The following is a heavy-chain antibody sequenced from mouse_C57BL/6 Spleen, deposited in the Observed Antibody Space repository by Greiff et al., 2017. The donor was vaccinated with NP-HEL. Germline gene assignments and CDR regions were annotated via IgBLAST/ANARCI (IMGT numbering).Heavy chain of an antibody. V-gene: IGHV6-6*01. CDR2: IRNKANNHAT. CDR1: GFTFSDAW. Sequence: EVKVEESGGGLVQPGGSMKLSCAASGFTFSDAWMDWVRQSPEKGLEWVAEIRNKANNHATYYAESVKGRFTISRDDSKSSVYLQMNSLRAEDTGIYYCTRRRVYYDYDVFAYWGQGTLVTVSA. D-gene: IGHD2-4*01. CDR3: TRRRVYYDYDVFAY. J-gene: IGHJ3*01.